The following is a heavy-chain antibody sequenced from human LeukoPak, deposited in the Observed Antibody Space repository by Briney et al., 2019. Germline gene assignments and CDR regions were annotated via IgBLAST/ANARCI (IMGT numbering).Heavy chain of an antibody. V-gene: IGHV1-69*06. Sequence: ASVKVSCKASGGTFSSYAISWVRQAPGQGLEWMGGIIPIFGTANYAQKFQGRVTITADKSTSTAYMELSSLRSEDTAVYYCAGGGVPGIAVAGTPDYYYGMDVWGQGTTVTVSS. CDR3: AGGGVPGIAVAGTPDYYYGMDV. D-gene: IGHD6-19*01. J-gene: IGHJ6*02. CDR2: IIPIFGTA. CDR1: GGTFSSYA.